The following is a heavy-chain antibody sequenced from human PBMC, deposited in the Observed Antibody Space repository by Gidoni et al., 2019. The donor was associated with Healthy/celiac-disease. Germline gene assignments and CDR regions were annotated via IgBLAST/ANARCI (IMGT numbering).Heavy chain of an antibody. V-gene: IGHV4-39*01. CDR2: IYYSGST. CDR1: GGSISSSSYY. D-gene: IGHD2-15*01. Sequence: QLQLPESGPGLVKPSEPLSLTCTVPGGSISSSSYYWGWIRQPPGKGLEWIGSIYYSGSTYYNPSLKSRVTISVDTSKNQFSLKLSSVTAADTAVYYCARTLYCSGGSCYSPFEYNWFDPWGQGTLVTVSS. J-gene: IGHJ5*02. CDR3: ARTLYCSGGSCYSPFEYNWFDP.